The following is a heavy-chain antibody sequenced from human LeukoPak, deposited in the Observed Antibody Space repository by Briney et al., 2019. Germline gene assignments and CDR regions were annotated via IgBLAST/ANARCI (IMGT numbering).Heavy chain of an antibody. CDR3: ARGGVSSWTIWIAAADPNWFDP. CDR2: ISAYNGNT. Sequence: ASVKVSCKASGYTFTSYGISWVRQAPGQGLEWMGWISAYNGNTNYAQKLQGRVTMTTDTSTSTAYMELRSLRSDDTAVYYCARGGVSSWTIWIAAADPNWFDPWGQGTLVTVSS. D-gene: IGHD6-13*01. CDR1: GYTFTSYG. V-gene: IGHV1-18*01. J-gene: IGHJ5*02.